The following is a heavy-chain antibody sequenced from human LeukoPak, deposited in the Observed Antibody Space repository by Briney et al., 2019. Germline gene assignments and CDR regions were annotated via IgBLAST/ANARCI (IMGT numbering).Heavy chain of an antibody. D-gene: IGHD6-13*01. V-gene: IGHV4-59*12. CDR3: ARAAGTANLDY. CDR2: IYYSGST. J-gene: IGHJ4*02. CDR1: GGSISSYY. Sequence: SETLSLTCTVSGGSISSYYWSWIRQPPGKGLEWIGYIYYSGSTNYNPSLKSRVTISVDKSKNQFSLKLSSVTAADTAVYYCARAAGTANLDYWGQGTLVTVSS.